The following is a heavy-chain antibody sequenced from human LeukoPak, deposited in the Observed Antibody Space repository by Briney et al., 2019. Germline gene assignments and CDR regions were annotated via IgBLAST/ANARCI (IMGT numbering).Heavy chain of an antibody. J-gene: IGHJ4*02. Sequence: GRSLRLSCAASGFTFSSYGMHWVRQAPGKGLEWVAVISYDGSNEYYADSVKGRFTISRDNSKNTLYLQMNSLRAEDTAVYYCAKGNLGYWGQGTLVTVSS. CDR2: ISYDGSNE. CDR3: AKGNLGY. CDR1: GFTFSSYG. V-gene: IGHV3-30*18. D-gene: IGHD5-24*01.